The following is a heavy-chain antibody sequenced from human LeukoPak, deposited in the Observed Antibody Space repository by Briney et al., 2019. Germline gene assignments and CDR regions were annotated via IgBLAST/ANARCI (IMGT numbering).Heavy chain of an antibody. Sequence: TSETLSLACTVVGGSITSDYWSWIRQPAGKGLEWIGRIFTSGSTAYNPSLKSRVTMSLDTSKNQFFLKLSSVTAADTAAYFCSRGGANDLWGQGTLVTVSS. CDR2: IFTSGST. CDR3: SRGGANDL. D-gene: IGHD4/OR15-4a*01. CDR1: GGSITSDY. V-gene: IGHV4-4*07. J-gene: IGHJ5*02.